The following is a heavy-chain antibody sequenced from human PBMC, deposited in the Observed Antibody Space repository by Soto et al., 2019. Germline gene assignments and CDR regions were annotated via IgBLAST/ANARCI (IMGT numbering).Heavy chain of an antibody. V-gene: IGHV3-13*01. CDR1: GFTFSSYD. CDR3: ARGSGSDYYYYGMDV. D-gene: IGHD3-10*01. CDR2: IGTAGDT. J-gene: IGHJ6*02. Sequence: EVPLVESGGGLVQPGGYLRLSCAASGFTFSSYDMHWVRQATGKGLEWVSAIGTAGDTYYPGSVKGRFTISRENAKNSLYLQMNSLRAEDTAVYYCARGSGSDYYYYGMDVWGQGTTVTVSS.